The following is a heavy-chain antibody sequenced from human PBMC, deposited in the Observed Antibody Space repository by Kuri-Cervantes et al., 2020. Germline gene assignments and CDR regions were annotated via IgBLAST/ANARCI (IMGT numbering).Heavy chain of an antibody. CDR2: ISGGVGST. D-gene: IGHD3-22*01. V-gene: IGHV3-23*01. Sequence: GGSLRLSCAASGFTFSSYAMYWVRQAPGKGLEWVSAISGGVGSTYYADSVKGRFTISRDHSKNILYLQMNSLRAEDTAVYYCANHPSGYYLNDAFDIWGQGTMVTVSS. J-gene: IGHJ3*02. CDR3: ANHPSGYYLNDAFDI. CDR1: GFTFSSYA.